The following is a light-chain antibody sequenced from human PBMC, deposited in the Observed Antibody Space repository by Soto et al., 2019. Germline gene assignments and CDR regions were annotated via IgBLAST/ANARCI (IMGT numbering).Light chain of an antibody. J-gene: IGKJ1*01. CDR3: QQYRTSPPT. CDR1: QSVSSNF. V-gene: IGKV3-20*01. Sequence: EIVLTQSPGTLSLSPGERATLSCKASQSVSSNFLAWYQRKPGQAPRLLIYGAYYRATDIPYRFSGSGSGTDFTLTIARLEPEDFAVYYCQQYRTSPPTFGQGTKVEI. CDR2: GAY.